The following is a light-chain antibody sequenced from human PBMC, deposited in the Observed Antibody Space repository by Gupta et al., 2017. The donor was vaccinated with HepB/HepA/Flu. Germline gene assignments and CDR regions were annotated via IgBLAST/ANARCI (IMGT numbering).Light chain of an antibody. Sequence: VLTQSPGTLSLSPGERVTLSCRSSESLATRSLAWYKQKPGQAPRLLIYAASTRATGIPDRFNGSGSGTDFTLTIDRLEPEDFAVYYCQQYGWTPLTFGHGTKLDIK. CDR1: ESLATRS. J-gene: IGKJ3*01. CDR3: QQYGWTPLT. V-gene: IGKV3-20*01. CDR2: AAS.